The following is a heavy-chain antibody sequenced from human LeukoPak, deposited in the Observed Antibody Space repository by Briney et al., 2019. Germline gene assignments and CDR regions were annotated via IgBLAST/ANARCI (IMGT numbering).Heavy chain of an antibody. Sequence: SGPTLVKPTQTLTLTCTFSGFSLSTRGVGVGWIRQPPGKALEWLALIYWDDDKRYSPSLKSRLTITKDTSKNQVVLTMTNMDPVDTATYYCAHSLTIFGVVTGYSFDYWGQGTLVTVSS. CDR1: GFSLSTRGVG. CDR3: AHSLTIFGVVTGYSFDY. V-gene: IGHV2-5*02. CDR2: IYWDDDK. D-gene: IGHD3-3*01. J-gene: IGHJ4*02.